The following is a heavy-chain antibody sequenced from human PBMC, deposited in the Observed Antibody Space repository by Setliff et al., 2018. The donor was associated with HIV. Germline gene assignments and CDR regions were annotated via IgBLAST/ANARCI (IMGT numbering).Heavy chain of an antibody. Sequence: ASVKVSCKASGYTFTNFGIGWVRQAPGQGLEWMGWISAYNGNTNYAQTFQGRVTMTTDTSTATAFMELRSLRSDDTAVYYCARPLTTSYYFWGEAFAIWGQGTMVTVSS. D-gene: IGHD3-10*02. CDR3: ARPLTTSYYFWGEAFAI. CDR1: GYTFTNFG. CDR2: ISAYNGNT. V-gene: IGHV1-18*01. J-gene: IGHJ3*02.